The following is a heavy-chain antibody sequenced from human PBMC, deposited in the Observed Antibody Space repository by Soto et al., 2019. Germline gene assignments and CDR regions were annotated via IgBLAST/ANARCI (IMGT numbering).Heavy chain of an antibody. CDR1: GFSFSDHY. Sequence: GVSLRLSCVASGFSFSDHYMIWIRQAPGKGLEWVAYISVSSDYINYADSVKGRFTMSRDNGKNSVYLHMNSLRAEDTAVYFCVRDADRSDSWWFDLWGQGTQVTVSS. D-gene: IGHD6-6*01. V-gene: IGHV3-11*06. J-gene: IGHJ5*02. CDR3: VRDADRSDSWWFDL. CDR2: ISVSSDYI.